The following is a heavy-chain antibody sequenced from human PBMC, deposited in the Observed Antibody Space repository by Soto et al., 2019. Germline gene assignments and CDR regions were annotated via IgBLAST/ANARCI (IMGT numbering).Heavy chain of an antibody. CDR2: INHSGST. CDR3: ARPVTLVRGVIFYGMDV. J-gene: IGHJ6*02. Sequence: SETLSLTCAVYGGSFSGYYLSWIRQPPGKGLEWIGEINHSGSTNYNPSLKSRVTISVDTSKNQFSLKLSSVTAADTAVYYCARPVTLVRGVIFYGMDVWGQGTTVTVSS. V-gene: IGHV4-34*01. D-gene: IGHD3-10*01. CDR1: GGSFSGYY.